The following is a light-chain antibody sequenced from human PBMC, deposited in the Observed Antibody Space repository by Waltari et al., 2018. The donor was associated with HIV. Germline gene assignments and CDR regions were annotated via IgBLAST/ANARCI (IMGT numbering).Light chain of an antibody. Sequence: SYVLTQPPTLAVAPGQTARITCGGINLGSKSVHWYQQKPGQAPVMVIYDDRERASHVPVRISGSKSGNTATLTISNVEAGDESDFHCQVWDASSGHVVFGGGTKLTV. V-gene: IGLV3-21*02. CDR1: NLGSKS. CDR3: QVWDASSGHVV. J-gene: IGLJ2*01. CDR2: DDR.